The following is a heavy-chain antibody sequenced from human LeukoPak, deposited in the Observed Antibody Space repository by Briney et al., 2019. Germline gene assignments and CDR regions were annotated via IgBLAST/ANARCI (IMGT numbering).Heavy chain of an antibody. J-gene: IGHJ4*02. D-gene: IGHD6-6*01. V-gene: IGHV3-33*01. CDR2: IWYDGSNK. Sequence: GRSLRLSCAASGFTFSSYGMHWVRQAPRKGLEWVAVIWYDGSNKYYADSVKGRFTISRDNSKNTLYLQMNSLRAEDTAVYYCARDRYSSSSPFDYWGQGTLVTVSS. CDR3: ARDRYSSSSPFDY. CDR1: GFTFSSYG.